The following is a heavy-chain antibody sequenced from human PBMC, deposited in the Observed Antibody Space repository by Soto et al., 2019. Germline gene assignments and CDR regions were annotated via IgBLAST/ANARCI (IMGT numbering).Heavy chain of an antibody. Sequence: QVQLVQSGAEVKKPGSSVKVSCKASGGTFSSYAISWVRQAPGQGLEWMGGIIPIFGTANYAQKFQGRVTITADESTRTAYMELSSLRSEDTAVYYCAREGEGYNNKNCNWFDPWGQGTLVTVSS. CDR2: IIPIFGTA. D-gene: IGHD5-18*01. V-gene: IGHV1-69*12. J-gene: IGHJ5*02. CDR3: AREGEGYNNKNCNWFDP. CDR1: GGTFSSYA.